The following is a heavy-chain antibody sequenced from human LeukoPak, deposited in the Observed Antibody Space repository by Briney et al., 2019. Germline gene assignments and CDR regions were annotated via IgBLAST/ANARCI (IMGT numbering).Heavy chain of an antibody. D-gene: IGHD6-19*01. J-gene: IGHJ4*02. Sequence: ASVKVSCKASGYTFTSYYMHWVRQAPGQGLEWMGIINPSGGGTNYAQKFQGRVTMTRDTSISTAYMELSRLRSDDTAVYYCARVSGWYRESYDYWGQGTLVTVSS. CDR3: ARVSGWYRESYDY. V-gene: IGHV1-2*02. CDR1: GYTFTSYY. CDR2: INPSGGGT.